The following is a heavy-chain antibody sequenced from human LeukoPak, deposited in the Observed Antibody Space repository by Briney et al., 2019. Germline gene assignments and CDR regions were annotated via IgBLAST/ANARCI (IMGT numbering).Heavy chain of an antibody. CDR2: ISGGST. J-gene: IGHJ4*02. CDR3: AKIQDNYGYGNYFDY. Sequence: GGSLRLSCAASGFTFSSYAMSWVRQAPGKGLEWVSAISGGSTYYADSVKGRFTISRDNSKNTLYLQMNSLRAEDTAVYYCAKIQDNYGYGNYFDYWGQGTLVTVSS. V-gene: IGHV3-23*01. D-gene: IGHD3-16*01. CDR1: GFTFSSYA.